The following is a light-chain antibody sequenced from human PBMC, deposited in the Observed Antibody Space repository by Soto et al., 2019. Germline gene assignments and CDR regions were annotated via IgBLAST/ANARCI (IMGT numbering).Light chain of an antibody. Sequence: EIVLTQSPGTLSLSPGERATLSCRASQSVSSSYLAWYQQKPGQAPRLLIYGASSRATGIPDRFSGSGSGTDFTLTISRLEPADFAVYSLQQYGRSLGLTFGAVTKVEIK. J-gene: IGKJ4*02. CDR1: QSVSSSY. CDR3: QQYGRSLGLT. CDR2: GAS. V-gene: IGKV3-20*01.